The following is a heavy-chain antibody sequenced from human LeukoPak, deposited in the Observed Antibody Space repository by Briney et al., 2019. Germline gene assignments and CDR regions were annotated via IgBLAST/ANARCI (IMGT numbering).Heavy chain of an antibody. J-gene: IGHJ4*03. CDR2: ITGSGKYI. CDR1: GFSFNTYS. CDR3: SSELYLSDESGF. V-gene: IGHV3-21*01. D-gene: IGHD1-26*01. Sequence: GGSLRLSCIASGFSFNTYSRSWVRQNPGKGLEWVAAITGSGKYIYYADAVQGRFTISRDNVKKSVELQMNRLRVEDTGIYFCSSELYLSDESGFWGQGTRVTVSS.